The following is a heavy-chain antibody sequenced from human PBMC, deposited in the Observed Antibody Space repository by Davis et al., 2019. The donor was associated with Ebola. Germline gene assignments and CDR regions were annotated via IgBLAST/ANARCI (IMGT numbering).Heavy chain of an antibody. J-gene: IGHJ6*02. Sequence: ASVKVSCKASGYTFTSYAMHWVRQAPGQRLEWMGWMNPNSGNTGYAQKFQGRVTMTRNTSISTAYMELSSLRSEDTAVYYCARGRGLRFLEWLQKHYYGMDVWGQGTTVTVSS. D-gene: IGHD3-3*01. CDR2: MNPNSGNT. V-gene: IGHV1-8*02. CDR3: ARGRGLRFLEWLQKHYYGMDV. CDR1: GYTFTSYA.